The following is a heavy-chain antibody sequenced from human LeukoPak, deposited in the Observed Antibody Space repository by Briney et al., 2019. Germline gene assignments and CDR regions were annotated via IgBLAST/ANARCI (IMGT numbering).Heavy chain of an antibody. D-gene: IGHD5-12*01. CDR1: GYTFTSYD. CDR2: MNPNSGNT. V-gene: IGHV1-8*01. CDR3: ARPKAPSGSGYLQH. Sequence: ASVKVSCKASGYTFTSYDINWVRQATGQGLEWMGWMNPNSGNTGYAQKFQGRVTMTRNTSISTAYMELSSLRSEDTAVYYCARPKAPSGSGYLQHWGQGTLVTVSS. J-gene: IGHJ1*01.